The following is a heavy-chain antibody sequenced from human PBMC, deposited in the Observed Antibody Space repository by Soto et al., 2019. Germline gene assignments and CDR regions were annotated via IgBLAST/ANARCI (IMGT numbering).Heavy chain of an antibody. CDR2: IYHSGST. CDR1: GGSISSSNW. D-gene: IGHD4-17*01. Sequence: PSETLSLTCAVSGGSISSSNWWSWVRQPPGKGLKWIGEIYHSGSTNYNPSLKSRVTISVDKSKNQFSLKLSSVTAADTAVYYCATLNPDYGDFDYWGQGTLVTVSS. V-gene: IGHV4-4*02. J-gene: IGHJ4*02. CDR3: ATLNPDYGDFDY.